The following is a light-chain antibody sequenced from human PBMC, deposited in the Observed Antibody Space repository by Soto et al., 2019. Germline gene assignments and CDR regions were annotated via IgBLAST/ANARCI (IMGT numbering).Light chain of an antibody. J-gene: IGLJ3*02. CDR1: SSNIGAGYD. CDR2: GNS. CDR3: PSYDGSLSRV. Sequence: QSVLTQPPSVSGAPGQRVTISCTGSSSNIGAGYDVHWYQQLPGTAPKLLIYGNSNRPSGVPDRFSGSKSGTSASLAITGLQAEDEADYYCPSYDGSLSRVFGGGTKLTVL. V-gene: IGLV1-40*01.